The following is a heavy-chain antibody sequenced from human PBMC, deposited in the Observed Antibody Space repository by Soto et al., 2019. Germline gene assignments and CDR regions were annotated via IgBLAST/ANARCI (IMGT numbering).Heavy chain of an antibody. D-gene: IGHD3-22*01. V-gene: IGHV6-1*01. CDR1: GDSVSSDTVV. CDR2: TYYRSKWYH. Sequence: SQTLSLTCAISGDSVSSDTVVWNWIRLSPSRGLEWLGRTYYRSKWYHEYAVFVQSRISINPDTSKNHFSLQLNSVTPEDTAVYYCERGIYDTTVGTAFDVWGQGTKVTVSS. CDR3: ERGIYDTTVGTAFDV. J-gene: IGHJ3*01.